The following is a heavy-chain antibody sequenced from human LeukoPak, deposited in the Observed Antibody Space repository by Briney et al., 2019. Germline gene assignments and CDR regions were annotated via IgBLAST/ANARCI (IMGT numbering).Heavy chain of an antibody. V-gene: IGHV3-30*02. CDR1: GFTFSSYG. J-gene: IGHJ4*02. CDR2: IRYDGSNK. D-gene: IGHD3-22*01. CDR3: AKDPTYDSSGYYWYYFDY. Sequence: PGGSLRLSCAASGFTFSSYGMHWDRQAAGKGLEWVAFIRYDGSNKYYADSVKGRFTISRDNSKNTLYLQMNSLRAEDTAVYYCAKDPTYDSSGYYWYYFDYWGQGTLVTVSS.